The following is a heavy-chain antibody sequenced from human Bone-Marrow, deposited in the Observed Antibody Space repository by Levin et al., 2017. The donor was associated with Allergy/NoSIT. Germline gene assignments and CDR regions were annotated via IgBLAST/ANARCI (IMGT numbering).Heavy chain of an antibody. CDR2: ISAYNGNT. CDR1: GYTFTSYG. Sequence: GESLKISCKASGYTFTSYGISWVRQAPGQGLEWMGWISAYNGNTNYAQKLQGRVTMTTDTSTSTAYMELRSLRSDDTAVYYCARDRRDGNPLDYWGQGTLVTVSS. CDR3: ARDRRDGNPLDY. D-gene: IGHD4-23*01. J-gene: IGHJ4*02. V-gene: IGHV1-18*01.